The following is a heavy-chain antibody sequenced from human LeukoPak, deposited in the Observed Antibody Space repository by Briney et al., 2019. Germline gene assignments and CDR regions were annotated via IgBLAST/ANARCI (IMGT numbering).Heavy chain of an antibody. CDR3: ARKESKRWLLLGYYFDY. CDR2: IYTSGST. CDR1: GGSISSGSYY. Sequence: PSQTLSLTCNVSGGSISSGSYYWRWLRQPAGTGLEWIGRIYTSGSTNYNPSLKSRVTISVDTSKNQFSLKLSSVTAADTAVYYCARKESKRWLLLGYYFDYWGQGTLVTVSS. D-gene: IGHD3-22*01. V-gene: IGHV4-61*02. J-gene: IGHJ4*02.